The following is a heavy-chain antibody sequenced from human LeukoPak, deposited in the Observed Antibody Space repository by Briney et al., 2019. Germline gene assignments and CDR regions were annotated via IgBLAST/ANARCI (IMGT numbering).Heavy chain of an antibody. CDR1: GFTFSNHS. J-gene: IGHJ1*01. CDR2: ISSSSSYI. Sequence: PGGSLRLSCAASGFTFSNHSMAWVRQAPGKGLEWVSFISSSSSYIYYADSVKGRFTISRDNANNSLYLQMNSLRTEDTALYYCAHTVTPRYFQFWGQGTLVTVSS. D-gene: IGHD4-17*01. V-gene: IGHV3-21*01. CDR3: AHTVTPRYFQF.